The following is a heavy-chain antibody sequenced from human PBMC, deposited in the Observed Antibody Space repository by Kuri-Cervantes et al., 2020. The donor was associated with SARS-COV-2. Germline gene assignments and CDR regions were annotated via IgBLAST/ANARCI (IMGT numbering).Heavy chain of an antibody. D-gene: IGHD4-17*01. V-gene: IGHV5-51*01. CDR1: GYSFTNYW. CDR2: IYPGDSDT. CDR3: ARRAYGEEVDYYYMDV. Sequence: GESLKISCKGSGYSFTNYWIGWVRQMPGKGLEWMGIIYPGDSDTRYSPSFQDQVTISADKSINTAFLQWSSLKASDTAIYYCARRAYGEEVDYYYMDVWGKGTAVTVSS. J-gene: IGHJ6*03.